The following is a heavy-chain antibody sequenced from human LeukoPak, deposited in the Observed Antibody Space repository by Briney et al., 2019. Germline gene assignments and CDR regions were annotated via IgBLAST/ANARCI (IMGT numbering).Heavy chain of an antibody. CDR3: ARRIAVAGDFDY. D-gene: IGHD6-19*01. CDR1: GGSISSSSYH. CDR2: IYYSGST. V-gene: IGHV4-39*01. J-gene: IGHJ4*02. Sequence: PSETLSLTCTVSGGSISSSSYHWGWIRQPPGKGLEWIGSIYYSGSTYYNPSLKSRVTISVDTSKNQFSLKLSSVTAADTAVHYCARRIAVAGDFDYWGQGTLVTVSS.